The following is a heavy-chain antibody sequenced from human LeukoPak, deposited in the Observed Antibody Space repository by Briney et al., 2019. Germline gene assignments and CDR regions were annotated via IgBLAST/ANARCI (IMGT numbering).Heavy chain of an antibody. Sequence: GRSLRLSCAASGFTFSSYGMHWVRQAPGKGLEWVAVISYDGSNKYYADSVKGRFTISRDNSMNTVYLQMNGLRAEDTAIYYCAKDLTPDGAWDIDYWGQGTPITVSS. CDR3: AKDLTPDGAWDIDY. CDR2: ISYDGSNK. V-gene: IGHV3-30*18. D-gene: IGHD3-9*01. J-gene: IGHJ4*02. CDR1: GFTFSSYG.